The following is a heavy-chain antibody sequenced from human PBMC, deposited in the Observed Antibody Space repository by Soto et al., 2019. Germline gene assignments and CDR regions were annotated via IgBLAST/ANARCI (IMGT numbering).Heavy chain of an antibody. CDR1: GFTLSNYG. CDR3: AKAAYYDSSGYYGAFDF. Sequence: QVQLVESGGGVVQPGRSLRLSCAASGFTLSNYGMHWDRQAPGTGLEWVTLISYDESNKYYEDPVKGRFTISRDNAKNTLYLQMNSLRAYDTAVYYCAKAAYYDSSGYYGAFDFWGQGTLVTVSS. V-gene: IGHV3-30*18. D-gene: IGHD3-22*01. CDR2: ISYDESNK. J-gene: IGHJ4*02.